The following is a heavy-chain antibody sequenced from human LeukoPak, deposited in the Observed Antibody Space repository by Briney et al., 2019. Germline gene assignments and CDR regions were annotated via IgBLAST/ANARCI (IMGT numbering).Heavy chain of an antibody. Sequence: PGGSLRLSCAASGFTFSNYWMTWVRQAPRKGLEWVASIKQDGNEKYYVGSVKGRFTISRDNAKDSLYLEMNSLRVEDTAVYYCARDKEQGSSSGSSFHFWGQGTMVTVSS. J-gene: IGHJ3*01. CDR3: ARDKEQGSSSGSSFHF. D-gene: IGHD1-26*01. V-gene: IGHV3-7*01. CDR2: IKQDGNEK. CDR1: GFTFSNYW.